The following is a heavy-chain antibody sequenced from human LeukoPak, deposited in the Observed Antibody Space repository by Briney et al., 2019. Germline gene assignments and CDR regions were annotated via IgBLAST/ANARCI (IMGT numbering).Heavy chain of an antibody. CDR2: IYYSGST. D-gene: IGHD3-9*01. V-gene: IGHV4-30-4*08. CDR3: ASSPPHRVLRYFDWLLDY. CDR1: GGSFSGYY. J-gene: IGHJ4*02. Sequence: SETLSLTCAVYGGSFSGYYWSWIRQPPGKGLEWIGYIYYSGSTYYNPSLKSRVTISVDTSKNQFSLKLSSVTAADTAVYYCASSPPHRVLRYFDWLLDYWGQGTLVTVSS.